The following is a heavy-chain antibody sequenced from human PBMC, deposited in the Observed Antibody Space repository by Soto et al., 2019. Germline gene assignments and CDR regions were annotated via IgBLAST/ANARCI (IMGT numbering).Heavy chain of an antibody. CDR3: ARYSGSYWHYLDF. CDR1: GYSFASHW. CDR2: IYPGDSDT. Sequence: PGESLKISCKGSGYSFASHWVAWVRQMPEKGLEWIGTIYPGDSDTKYSSAFRGHVTISADTSVSTAYLQWISLEATDSAIYYCARYSGSYWHYLDFWGQGTLVTVSS. V-gene: IGHV5-51*01. J-gene: IGHJ4*02. D-gene: IGHD1-26*01.